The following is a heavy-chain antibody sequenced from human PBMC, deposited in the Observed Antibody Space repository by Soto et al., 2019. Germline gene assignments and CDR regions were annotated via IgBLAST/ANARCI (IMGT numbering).Heavy chain of an antibody. CDR2: ISSSGSTI. D-gene: IGHD3-9*01. Sequence: GGSLRLSCAASGFTFSSYEMNWVRQAPGKGLEWVSYISSSGSTIYYAGSVRGRFTISRDNAKNSLYLQMNSLRAEDTAVYYCAREGNDILTGYYKTHYYYGMDVWGQGTTVTVSS. CDR3: AREGNDILTGYYKTHYYYGMDV. J-gene: IGHJ6*02. V-gene: IGHV3-48*03. CDR1: GFTFSSYE.